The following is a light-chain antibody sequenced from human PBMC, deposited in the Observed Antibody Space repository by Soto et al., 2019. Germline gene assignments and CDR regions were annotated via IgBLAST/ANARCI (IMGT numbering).Light chain of an antibody. CDR2: MAS. CDR1: QSITNW. J-gene: IGKJ4*01. Sequence: DIQLTQSPSTLSASVGDRVTITCRASQSITNWLAWYQQKPGKAPKVLIHMASSLKSGVPSRFSGIGSGTESSHTITSAQPDVSETYYCKQNNSFSSFSFGGGTKVEI. CDR3: KQNNSFSSFS. V-gene: IGKV1-5*03.